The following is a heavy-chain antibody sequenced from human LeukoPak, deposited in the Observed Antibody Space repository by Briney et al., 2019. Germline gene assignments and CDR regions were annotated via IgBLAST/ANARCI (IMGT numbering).Heavy chain of an antibody. Sequence: SVKVSCKASGGTFSSYAISWVRQAPGQGLEWMGGIIPIFSTANYAQKFQGRVTITTDESTSTAYMELSSLRSEDTAVYYCARGPFHGDYPLDAAFDIWGQGTMVTVSS. D-gene: IGHD4-17*01. CDR2: IIPIFSTA. J-gene: IGHJ3*02. CDR1: GGTFSSYA. CDR3: ARGPFHGDYPLDAAFDI. V-gene: IGHV1-69*05.